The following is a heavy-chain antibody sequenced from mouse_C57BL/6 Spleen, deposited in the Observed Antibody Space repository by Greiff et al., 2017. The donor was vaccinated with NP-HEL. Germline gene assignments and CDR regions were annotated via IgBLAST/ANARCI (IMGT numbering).Heavy chain of an antibody. J-gene: IGHJ3*01. CDR3: ARGVYGSSYGFAY. D-gene: IGHD1-1*01. Sequence: EVQLVESEGGLVQPGSSMKLSCTASGFTFSDYYMAWVRQVPEKGLEWVANINYDGSSTYYLDSLKSRFIISRDNAKNILYLQMSSLKSEDTATYYCARGVYGSSYGFAYWGQGTLVTVSA. CDR1: GFTFSDYY. CDR2: INYDGSST. V-gene: IGHV5-16*01.